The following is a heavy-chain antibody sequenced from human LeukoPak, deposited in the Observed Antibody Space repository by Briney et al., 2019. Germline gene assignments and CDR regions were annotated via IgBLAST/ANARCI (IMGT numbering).Heavy chain of an antibody. CDR3: ARDLGCSSTSCYDRTFDY. V-gene: IGHV3-11*04. Sequence: LSLTCTVSGYSFSSGYYWGWIRQAPGKGLEWVSYISSSDSTIYYADSVKGRFTISRDNAKNSLYLQMNSLRAEDTAVYYCARDLGCSSTSCYDRTFDYWGQGTLVTVSS. J-gene: IGHJ4*02. CDR1: GYSFSSGYY. CDR2: ISSSDSTI. D-gene: IGHD2-2*01.